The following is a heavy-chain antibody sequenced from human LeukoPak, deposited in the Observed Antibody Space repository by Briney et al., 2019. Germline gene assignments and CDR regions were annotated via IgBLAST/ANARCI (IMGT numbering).Heavy chain of an antibody. CDR2: IKQDGSEK. CDR3: ARGLRYFDWLLYATDAFDI. V-gene: IGHV3-7*01. CDR1: GFTFSSYW. Sequence: GGSLRLSCAASGFTFSSYWMSWVRQAPGKGLEWVANIKQDGSEKYYVDSGKGRFTISRDNAKNSLYLQMNSLRAEDTAVYYCARGLRYFDWLLYATDAFDIWSQGTMVTVSS. J-gene: IGHJ3*02. D-gene: IGHD3-9*01.